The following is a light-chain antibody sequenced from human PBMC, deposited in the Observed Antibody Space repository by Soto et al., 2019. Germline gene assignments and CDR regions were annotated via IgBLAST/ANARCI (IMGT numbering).Light chain of an antibody. CDR3: QTWGTDIVV. CDR1: SGHSSYA. Sequence: QPVLTQSPSASASLGASVKLTCTLSSGHSSYAIAWHQQQPETGPRYLMRLNSDGSHNKGDGIPDRFSGSSSGAERYLTISSLQSDDEADYYCQTWGTDIVVFGGGTKVTVL. J-gene: IGLJ2*01. V-gene: IGLV4-69*01. CDR2: LNSDGSH.